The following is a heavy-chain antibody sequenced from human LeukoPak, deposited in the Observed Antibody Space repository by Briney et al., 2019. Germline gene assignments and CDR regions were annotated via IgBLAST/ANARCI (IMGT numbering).Heavy chain of an antibody. CDR3: ARGSPPFQH. J-gene: IGHJ1*01. D-gene: IGHD3-10*01. CDR2: IGTVGDT. V-gene: IGHV3-13*01. Sequence: GGSLRLSCAASGFTLSNYDMHWVRQATGQGLEWVSGIGTVGDTYYAGSVKGRFTISRENAKNSLYLQMKSLRAGDTAVYYCARGSPPFQHWGQGTLVTVSS. CDR1: GFTLSNYD.